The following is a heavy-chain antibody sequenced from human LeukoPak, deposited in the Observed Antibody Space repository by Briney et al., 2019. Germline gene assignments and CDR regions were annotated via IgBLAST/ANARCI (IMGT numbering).Heavy chain of an antibody. D-gene: IGHD5/OR15-5a*01. Sequence: GGSLRLSCAASGFTFSSYSMTWVRQAPVKGLEWVSSISSSSSYIYYADSVKGRFTISRDNAKNSLYLQMNSLRAEDTAVYYCARDGLSSWFDPWGQGTLVTVSS. J-gene: IGHJ5*02. CDR3: ARDGLSSWFDP. V-gene: IGHV3-21*01. CDR2: ISSSSSYI. CDR1: GFTFSSYS.